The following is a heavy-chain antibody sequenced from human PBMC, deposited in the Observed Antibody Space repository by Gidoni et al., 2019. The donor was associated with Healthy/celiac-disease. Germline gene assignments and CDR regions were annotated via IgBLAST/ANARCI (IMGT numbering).Heavy chain of an antibody. CDR3: ASSSTSRGAFDI. J-gene: IGHJ3*02. V-gene: IGHV4-34*01. D-gene: IGHD2-2*01. Sequence: QVQLQQWGAGLLKPSETLSLTCAVYGGSFSGYYWSWIRQPPGKGLEWIGEINHSGSTNYNPSLKSRVTISVYTSKNQFSLKLSSVTAADTAVYYCASSSTSRGAFDIWGQGTMVTVSS. CDR2: INHSGST. CDR1: GGSFSGYY.